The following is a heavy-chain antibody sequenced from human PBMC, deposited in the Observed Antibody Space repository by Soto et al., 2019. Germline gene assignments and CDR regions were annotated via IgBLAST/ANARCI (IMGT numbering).Heavy chain of an antibody. D-gene: IGHD4-4*01. Sequence: QVQLQESGPGLVKPSQTLSLTCTVSGASISSGSYYWSWIRQLPGKGLEWIGYISNSGSTYYNPALKSRVNKSADTAKNQSSLRLSSVTAAHTAVYYCARAVYSNHVYWGQGTLVTVSS. CDR3: ARAVYSNHVY. CDR2: ISNSGST. J-gene: IGHJ4*02. V-gene: IGHV4-31*03. CDR1: GASISSGSYY.